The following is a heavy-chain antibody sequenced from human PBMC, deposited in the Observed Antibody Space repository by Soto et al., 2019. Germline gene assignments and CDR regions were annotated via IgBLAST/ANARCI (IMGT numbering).Heavy chain of an antibody. J-gene: IGHJ5*01. V-gene: IGHV3-11*05. CDR2: TSSSTSYT. CDR1: GFTFSDYF. Sequence: GGSLRLSCAASGFTFSDYFMSWIRQAPGKGLQWLSYTSSSTSYTNYADSVKGRFTISRDNAKNSLYLQMNSLSAEDTAVYYCSKGAAGRNLFDSWGQGSLVTVSS. D-gene: IGHD6-13*01. CDR3: SKGAAGRNLFDS.